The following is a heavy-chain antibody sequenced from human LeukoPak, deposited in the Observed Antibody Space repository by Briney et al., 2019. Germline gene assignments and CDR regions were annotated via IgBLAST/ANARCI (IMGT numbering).Heavy chain of an antibody. V-gene: IGHV4-59*01. CDR1: AGSISSYY. CDR2: IYYSGST. D-gene: IGHD3-16*02. Sequence: PSETLSLTCTVSAGSISSYYWSWIRQPPRKGLEWIGYIYYSGSTNYNPSLKSRVTISVDTSKNQFSLKLSSVTAADTAVYYCARMDYDYVWGSYPGCYFDYWGQGTLVTVSS. CDR3: ARMDYDYVWGSYPGCYFDY. J-gene: IGHJ4*02.